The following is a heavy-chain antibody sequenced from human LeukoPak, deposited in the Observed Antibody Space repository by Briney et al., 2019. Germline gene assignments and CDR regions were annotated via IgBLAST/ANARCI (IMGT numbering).Heavy chain of an antibody. J-gene: IGHJ4*02. CDR2: ISSSSTYK. CDR3: VSSFRVSLDQ. D-gene: IGHD3-9*01. CDR1: GFTFSSFT. V-gene: IGHV3-21*01. Sequence: GGPLRLSCAASGFTFSSFTMNWVRQAPGKGLEWVSSISSSSTYKDYIDSVKGRFTISRDNANNSLYPQINSLRVEDTAVYYCVSSFRVSLDQWGQGALVIVSS.